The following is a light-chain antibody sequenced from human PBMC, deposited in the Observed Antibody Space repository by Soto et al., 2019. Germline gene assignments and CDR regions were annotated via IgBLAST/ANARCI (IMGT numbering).Light chain of an antibody. CDR2: EVT. CDR1: SSDVGRYND. V-gene: IGLV2-14*01. Sequence: QSVLTQPASVSGSPGQSITISCTGTSSDVGRYNDVSWYQQHPGKAPKLIISEVTNRPSGVSNRFSASKSGNTASLTISGLQPDDEADYYCSSYTTSTTWVFGGGTKLTVL. J-gene: IGLJ3*02. CDR3: SSYTTSTTWV.